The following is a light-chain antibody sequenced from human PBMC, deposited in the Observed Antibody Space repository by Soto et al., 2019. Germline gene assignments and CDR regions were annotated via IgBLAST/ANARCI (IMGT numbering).Light chain of an antibody. CDR2: KAS. CDR3: QQYKSYPLT. Sequence: DIQITQSPSTLSASVVDRVTITCRASQSISSWLAWYQQKPGKAPNLLIYKASTLESGVPSRFSGSGSGTEFTLTISSVQPDDFATYYCQQYKSYPLTFGGGTKVDIK. J-gene: IGKJ4*01. V-gene: IGKV1-5*03. CDR1: QSISSW.